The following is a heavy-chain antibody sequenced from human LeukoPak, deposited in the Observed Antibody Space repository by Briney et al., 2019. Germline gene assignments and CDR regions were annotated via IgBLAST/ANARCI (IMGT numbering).Heavy chain of an antibody. CDR3: AREPLDTAMAGGDY. V-gene: IGHV1-8*01. CDR1: GYTFTSYD. Sequence: GASVKVSCKASGYTFTSYDINWVRQATGQGLEWMGWMNPNSGNTGYAQKFQGRVTMTRNTSISTAYMELSSLRSEDTAVYYCAREPLDTAMAGGDYWGQGTLVTVSS. J-gene: IGHJ4*02. CDR2: MNPNSGNT. D-gene: IGHD5-18*01.